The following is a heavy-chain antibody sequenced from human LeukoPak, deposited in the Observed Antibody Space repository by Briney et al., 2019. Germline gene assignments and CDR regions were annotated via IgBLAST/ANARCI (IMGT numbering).Heavy chain of an antibody. CDR2: INYSGST. D-gene: IGHD4-17*01. CDR1: GGTISSYY. J-gene: IGHJ4*02. Sequence: PSETLTLTCTASGGTISSYYWSWIRQPPGKGLEWIGYINYSGSTNYNASVKSRVTISVDTSKNQFSLKLSSVTAEDTAVYYCARVGFYGDDAKAFDYWGQGTLVTVSS. CDR3: ARVGFYGDDAKAFDY. V-gene: IGHV4-59*01.